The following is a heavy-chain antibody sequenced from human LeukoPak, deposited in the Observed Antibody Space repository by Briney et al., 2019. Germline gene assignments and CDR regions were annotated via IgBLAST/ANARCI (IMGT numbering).Heavy chain of an antibody. Sequence: SETLSLTCTVSGGSISSFYWSWIRQSPGKGLEWIGYISYTGNTNYNPSLKSRVTISVDTSKNQFSLKLSSVTAADTAVYYCARSIAYYYGSGTSQGGFDPWGQGTLVTVSS. CDR1: GGSISSFY. D-gene: IGHD3-10*01. CDR2: ISYTGNT. V-gene: IGHV4-59*01. J-gene: IGHJ5*02. CDR3: ARSIAYYYGSGTSQGGFDP.